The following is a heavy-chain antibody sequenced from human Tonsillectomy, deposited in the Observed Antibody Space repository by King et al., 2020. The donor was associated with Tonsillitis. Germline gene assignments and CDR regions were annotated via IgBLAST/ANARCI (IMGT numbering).Heavy chain of an antibody. CDR2: ISSRYNTI. Sequence: QLVEAGGGLVQPGGSLRLSCAASGFTFSTYTMNWVRQAPGRGLEWGSYISSRYNTIYYADSVKGRFTISSDNAKNSLYLQMNSLRADDTAVYYCTREYYYDTSDYYGESENFDYWGQGTLVTVSS. CDR3: TREYYYDTSDYYGESENFDY. V-gene: IGHV3-48*04. J-gene: IGHJ4*02. CDR1: GFTFSTYT. D-gene: IGHD3-22*01.